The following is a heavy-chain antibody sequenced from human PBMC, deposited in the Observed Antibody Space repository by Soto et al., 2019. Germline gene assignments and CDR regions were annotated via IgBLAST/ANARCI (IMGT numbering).Heavy chain of an antibody. CDR3: YQYFDY. J-gene: IGHJ4*02. CDR2: INHSGST. CDR1: GGSFSGYD. Sequence: PSETLSLTCAVYGGSFSGYDWTWIRQPPGTGLEWIGEINHSGSTNYNPSLKSRVTISENTVHLQMNSLMTEDTAVYFCSYGAYQYFDYWGQGTLVTVSS. D-gene: IGHD4-17*01. V-gene: IGHV4-34*01.